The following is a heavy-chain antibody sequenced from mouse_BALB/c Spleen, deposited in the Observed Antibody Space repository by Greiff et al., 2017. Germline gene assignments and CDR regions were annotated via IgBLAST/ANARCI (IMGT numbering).Heavy chain of an antibody. J-gene: IGHJ4*01. Sequence: EVQRVESGPELVKPGASVKISCKASGYSFTGYFMNWVKQSHGKSLEWIGRINPYNGDTFYNQKFKGKATLTVDKSSSTAHMELLSLTSEDSAVYYCGRRGWDEDYYAMDYWGQGTSVTVSS. V-gene: IGHV1-37*01. D-gene: IGHD4-1*01. CDR2: INPYNGDT. CDR3: GRRGWDEDYYAMDY. CDR1: GYSFTGYF.